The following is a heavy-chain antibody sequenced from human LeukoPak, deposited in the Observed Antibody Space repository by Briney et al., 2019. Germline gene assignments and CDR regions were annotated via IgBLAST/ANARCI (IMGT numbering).Heavy chain of an antibody. CDR3: ARYYGGNSACDY. CDR2: ISSSSSYI. D-gene: IGHD4-23*01. Sequence: PGGSLRLSCAASGFTFSSYSMNWVRQAPGKGLEWVSSISSSSSYIYYADSVKGRFTISRDNAKNSLYLEMNSLRAEDTAVYYCARYYGGNSACDYWGQGTLVTVSS. V-gene: IGHV3-21*01. J-gene: IGHJ4*02. CDR1: GFTFSSYS.